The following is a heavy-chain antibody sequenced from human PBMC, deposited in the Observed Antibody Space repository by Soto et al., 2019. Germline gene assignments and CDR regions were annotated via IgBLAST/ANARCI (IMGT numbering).Heavy chain of an antibody. CDR3: ARDLGYQTLDY. CDR2: ISGSGGST. CDR1: GFTFSNYA. J-gene: IGHJ4*02. Sequence: GGSLRLSCAASGFTFSNYAVSWVRQAPGKGLEWVSAISGSGGSTYYADSVKGRFTISRDNSKNTLYLQMNSPRVEDTAVYYCARDLGYQTLDYWGQGTLVTVSS. V-gene: IGHV3-23*01. D-gene: IGHD6-25*01.